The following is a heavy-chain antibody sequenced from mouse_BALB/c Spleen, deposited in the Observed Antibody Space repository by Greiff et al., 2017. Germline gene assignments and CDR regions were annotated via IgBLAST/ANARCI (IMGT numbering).Heavy chain of an antibody. V-gene: IGHV1S16*01. Sequence: QVQLQQPGADLVKPGASVKLSCTASGYTFTSYWMHWVKQTPGQGFEWIGEINPSNGGTNYNEKFKRQATLTEDKSSSTAYMQLSSLTSEDSAVYYCTVGMAWCAYWGQGTLVSVSA. CDR1: GYTFTSYW. CDR2: INPSNGGT. D-gene: IGHD2-3*01. J-gene: IGHJ3*01. CDR3: TVGMAWCAY.